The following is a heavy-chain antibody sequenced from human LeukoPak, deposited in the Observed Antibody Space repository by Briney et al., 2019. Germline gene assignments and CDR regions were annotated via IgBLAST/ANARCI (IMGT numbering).Heavy chain of an antibody. V-gene: IGHV1-69*01. CDR3: ARAKRRDGYKYSVGTSFDY. D-gene: IGHD5-24*01. J-gene: IGHJ4*02. CDR2: IIPIFGTA. Sequence: SVKVSCKASGGTFSSYAISWVRQAPGQGLEWMGGIIPIFGTANYAQKFQGRVTITADESTSTAYMELSSLRSEDTAVYYCARAKRRDGYKYSVGTSFDYWGQGTLVTVSS. CDR1: GGTFSSYA.